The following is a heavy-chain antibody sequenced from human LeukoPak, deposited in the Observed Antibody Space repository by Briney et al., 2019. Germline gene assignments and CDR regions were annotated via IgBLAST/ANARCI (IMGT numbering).Heavy chain of an antibody. D-gene: IGHD3-22*01. CDR1: GGSISSGGYY. V-gene: IGHV4-31*03. CDR2: IYYSGST. CDR3: ATGGYDSSGYYYSWFDP. Sequence: PSETLSLTCTVSGGSISSGGYYWSWIRQHPGKGLEWIGYIYYSGSTYYNPSLKSRVTISVDTSKNQFSLKLSSVTAADTAVYYCATGGYDSSGYYYSWFDPWGQGTLVTVSS. J-gene: IGHJ5*02.